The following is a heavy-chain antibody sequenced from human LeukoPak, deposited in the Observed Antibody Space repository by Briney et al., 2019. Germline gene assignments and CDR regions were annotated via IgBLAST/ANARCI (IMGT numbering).Heavy chain of an antibody. V-gene: IGHV1-46*01. Sequence: GASVKVSCKVSGYTLTELSMHWVRQAPGQGLEWMGMTYPSDGSTSYAQKFQSRVTVTRDTSTSTVHMELSGLRSEDTAVYYCARDQEAFDYWGQGTLVTVSS. CDR2: TYPSDGST. CDR3: ARDQEAFDY. CDR1: GYTLTELS. J-gene: IGHJ4*02.